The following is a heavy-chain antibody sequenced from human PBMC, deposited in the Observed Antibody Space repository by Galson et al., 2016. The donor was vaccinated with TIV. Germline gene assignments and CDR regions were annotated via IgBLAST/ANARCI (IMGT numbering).Heavy chain of an antibody. V-gene: IGHV4-30-4*08. CDR3: ARGVVGWGSYHPSFDP. CDR1: GDSISSGNHY. CDR2: IHYSGSA. D-gene: IGHD3-16*02. Sequence: LSLTCTVSGDSISSGNHYWSWIRQPPGKGLEWIGYIHYSGSAYYNPSLESRITISVDTSKNHFSLRLSSVTAADTAVYYCARGVVGWGSYHPSFDPWGQGTLVTVSS. J-gene: IGHJ5*02.